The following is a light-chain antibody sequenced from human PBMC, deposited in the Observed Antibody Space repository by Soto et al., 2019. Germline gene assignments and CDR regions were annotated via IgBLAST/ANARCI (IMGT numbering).Light chain of an antibody. CDR2: DTS. Sequence: IVLTQSPGTLSLSPGERATLSCRASQSFSTSYLAWYQQKPGQAPRLLIYDTSNRATGIPARFSGSGSGTDFTLTISSLEPEDFAVYYCQQRTNWYTFGQGTKVDIK. J-gene: IGKJ2*01. V-gene: IGKV3-11*01. CDR3: QQRTNWYT. CDR1: QSFSTSY.